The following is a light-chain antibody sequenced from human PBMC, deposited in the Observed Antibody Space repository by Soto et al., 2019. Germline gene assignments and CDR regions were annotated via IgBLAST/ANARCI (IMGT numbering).Light chain of an antibody. CDR2: AAS. CDR3: QQSYSTPPT. Sequence: DIQMTQSPSSLSASVGDRVTITCRASQSISSYLNWYQQKPGKAPKLLIYAASSLQSGVPSRFRGSGSGTEFTLTISSLQPEDFATYYCQQSYSTPPTFGQGPKLEIK. J-gene: IGKJ2*01. V-gene: IGKV1-39*01. CDR1: QSISSY.